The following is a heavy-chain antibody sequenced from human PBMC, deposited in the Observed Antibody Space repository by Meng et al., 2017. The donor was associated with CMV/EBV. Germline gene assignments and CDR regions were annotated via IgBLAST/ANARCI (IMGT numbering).Heavy chain of an antibody. CDR3: ARDPPVLRFLEWPTGGMDV. J-gene: IGHJ6*02. CDR2: IGTAGDT. V-gene: IGHV3-13*03. CDR1: GFTFSSYD. Sequence: GESLKISCAACGFTFSSYDMHWVRQATGKGLEWVSAIGTAGDTYYPGSVKGQFTISRENAKNSLYLQMNSLRAGDTAVYYCARDPPVLRFLEWPTGGMDVWGQGTTVTVSS. D-gene: IGHD3-3*01.